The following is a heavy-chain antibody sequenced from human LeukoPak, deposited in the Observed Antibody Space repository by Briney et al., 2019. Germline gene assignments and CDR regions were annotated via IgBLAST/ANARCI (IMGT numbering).Heavy chain of an antibody. Sequence: PGGSLRLSCAASGFTFSNHAMSWVRQAPGKGLEWVSAISSNGGSTYYANSVKGRFTISRDNSKNTMYLQMNNLRAEDTAVYYCARRGTPNAFDLWGQGTMVTVSS. V-gene: IGHV3-23*01. CDR1: GFTFSNHA. D-gene: IGHD3-16*01. J-gene: IGHJ3*01. CDR3: ARRGTPNAFDL. CDR2: ISSNGGST.